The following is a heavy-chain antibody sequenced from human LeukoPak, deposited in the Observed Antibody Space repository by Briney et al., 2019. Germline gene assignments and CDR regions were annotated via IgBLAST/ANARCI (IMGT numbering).Heavy chain of an antibody. V-gene: IGHV7-4-1*02. J-gene: IGHJ3*02. CDR2: INTNTGNP. CDR1: GYTFTSYA. Sequence: ASVKVSCKASGYTFTSYAMNWVRQAPGQGLEWMGWINTNTGNPTYAQGFTGRFVFSLDTSVSTAYLQISSLKAEDTAVYYCARVVRGSGSSAAFDIWGRGTMVTVSS. CDR3: ARVVRGSGSSAAFDI. D-gene: IGHD3-10*01.